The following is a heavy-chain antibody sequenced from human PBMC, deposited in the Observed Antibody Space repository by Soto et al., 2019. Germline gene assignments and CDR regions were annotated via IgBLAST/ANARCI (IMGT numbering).Heavy chain of an antibody. D-gene: IGHD2-8*02. CDR1: GYSFSNFW. V-gene: IGHV5-51*01. Sequence: GESLKISCQASGYSFSNFWIAWVRQTPGEGLEWLGIIYPDDSDTRYSPSFLGQVTISADKSVKTTYLQWSSLKASDTAICFCASSVLVTSTMNYFDLWGQGTLVTVSS. CDR3: ASSVLVTSTMNYFDL. CDR2: IYPDDSDT. J-gene: IGHJ4*02.